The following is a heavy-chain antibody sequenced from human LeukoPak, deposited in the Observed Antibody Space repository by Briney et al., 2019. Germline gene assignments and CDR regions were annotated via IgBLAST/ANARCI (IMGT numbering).Heavy chain of an antibody. V-gene: IGHV5-51*01. CDR3: VRALGYCSSRSCYYYDY. D-gene: IGHD2-15*01. J-gene: IGHJ4*02. Sequence: GESLKISCKGSGYRFSSYWIGWVRQTPGKGLEWMGIIYPGDSETRYSPSFQGQVTISADKSISTAYLQWSSLKASDTAMYYCVRALGYCSSRSCYYYDYWGQGTLVTVSS. CDR2: IYPGDSET. CDR1: GYRFSSYW.